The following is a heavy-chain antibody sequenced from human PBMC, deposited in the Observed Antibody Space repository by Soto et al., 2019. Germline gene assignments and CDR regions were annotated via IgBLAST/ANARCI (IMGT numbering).Heavy chain of an antibody. CDR1: GDSITSVGYS. CDR2: IYHTGTT. Sequence: SETLSLTCAVSGDSITSVGYSWSWIRQPPGKALEWIGYIYHTGTTYYTAALKSRVTISLDRSKNRISLSLNSVTAADTAVYYCAATVFGEYSHYALDVWGQGTTVTVSS. CDR3: AATVFGEYSHYALDV. V-gene: IGHV4-30-2*01. J-gene: IGHJ6*02. D-gene: IGHD3-3*01.